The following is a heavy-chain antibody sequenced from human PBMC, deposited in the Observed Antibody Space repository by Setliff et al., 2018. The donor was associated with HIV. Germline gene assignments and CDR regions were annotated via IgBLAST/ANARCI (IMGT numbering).Heavy chain of an antibody. J-gene: IGHJ4*02. V-gene: IGHV1-24*01. Sequence: GASVKVSCKVSGYTLSELSMHWVRQAPGEGLEWMGGFDPEDGETIYAEKFQGRVTMTEDTATETAYMELSSLRSEDTAVYYCARANWLWKAGPGFDFWGQGTLVT. CDR2: FDPEDGET. CDR1: GYTLSELS. CDR3: ARANWLWKAGPGFDF. D-gene: IGHD1-1*01.